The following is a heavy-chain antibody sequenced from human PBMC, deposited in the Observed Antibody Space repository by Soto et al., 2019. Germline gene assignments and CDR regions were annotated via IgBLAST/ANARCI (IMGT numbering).Heavy chain of an antibody. D-gene: IGHD1-20*01. Sequence: SETRSRTCAVSGASISCSYYYWAWLRQSPGKVPEWIGSVFYTGFTSYNPSLESRVSVSVDTSKSQFSLKLSAVTAADTAVYYCATSQKGYNWNYFDHWGQGALVTVSS. V-gene: IGHV4-39*01. CDR1: GASISCSYYY. CDR2: VFYTGFT. CDR3: ATSQKGYNWNYFDH. J-gene: IGHJ4*02.